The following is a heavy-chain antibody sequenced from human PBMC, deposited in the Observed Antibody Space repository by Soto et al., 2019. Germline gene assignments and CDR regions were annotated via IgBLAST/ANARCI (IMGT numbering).Heavy chain of an antibody. J-gene: IGHJ6*02. CDR3: ARDGAFYYYDSSGYSLGPYYYYYGMDV. V-gene: IGHV3-30-3*01. Sequence: GSLRLSCAASGFTFSSYAMHWVRQAPGKGLEWVAVISYDGSNKYYADSVKGRFTISRDNSKNTLYLQMNSLRAEDTAVYYRARDGAFYYYDSSGYSLGPYYYYYGMDVWGQGTTVTVSS. CDR1: GFTFSSYA. D-gene: IGHD3-22*01. CDR2: ISYDGSNK.